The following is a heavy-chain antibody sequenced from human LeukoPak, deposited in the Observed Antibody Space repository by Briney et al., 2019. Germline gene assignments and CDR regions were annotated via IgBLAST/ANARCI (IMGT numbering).Heavy chain of an antibody. J-gene: IGHJ4*02. CDR1: GGSISSGDYY. Sequence: PSETLSLTCTVSGGSISSGDYYWSWIRQPPGKGLEWIGYIYYSGSTYYNPSLKSRVTISVDTSKNQFSLKLSSVTAADTAVYYCARVPDFDWSPLFDYWGQGTLVTVSS. CDR3: ARVPDFDWSPLFDY. CDR2: IYYSGST. V-gene: IGHV4-30-4*01. D-gene: IGHD3-9*01.